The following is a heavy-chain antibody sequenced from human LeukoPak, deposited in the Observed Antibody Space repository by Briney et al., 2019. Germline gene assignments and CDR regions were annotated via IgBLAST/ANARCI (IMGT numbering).Heavy chain of an antibody. CDR1: GYTFTNYY. V-gene: IGHV1-46*01. D-gene: IGHD1-26*01. J-gene: IGHJ3*02. CDR2: INPSGGST. CDR3: ANIGRNAFDI. Sequence: GASVKVSCKASGYTFTNYYIYWVRQAPGQGLEWMGIINPSGGSTDYAQKFQGRVTMTRDTSTTTVYMELSSLRSEDTAVYYCANIGRNAFDIWGQGTMVTVSS.